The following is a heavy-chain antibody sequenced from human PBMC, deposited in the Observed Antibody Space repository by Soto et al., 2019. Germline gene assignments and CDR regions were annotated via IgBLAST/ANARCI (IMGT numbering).Heavy chain of an antibody. Sequence: SETLSLTCTVSGGSISSYYWSWIRQPPGKGLEWIGYIYYSGSTNYNPSLKSRVTISVDTSKNQFSLKLSSVTAADTAVYYCARTPSVVAGNFDYWGQGTLVTVSS. CDR2: IYYSGST. CDR3: ARTPSVVAGNFDY. CDR1: GGSISSYY. J-gene: IGHJ4*02. D-gene: IGHD6-19*01. V-gene: IGHV4-59*12.